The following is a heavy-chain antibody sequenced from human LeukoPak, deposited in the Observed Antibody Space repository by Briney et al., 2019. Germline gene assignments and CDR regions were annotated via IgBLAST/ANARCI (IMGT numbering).Heavy chain of an antibody. D-gene: IGHD2-8*01. Sequence: KTGGSLRLSCAASGFTFSSYSMNWVRQAPGKGLEWVSSISSSSSYIYYADSVKGRFTISRDNAKNSLYLQMNSLRSDDTAVYYCARGLYCTNGVCYIVAFDIWGQGTMVTVSS. J-gene: IGHJ3*02. CDR3: ARGLYCTNGVCYIVAFDI. CDR2: ISSSSSYI. V-gene: IGHV3-21*04. CDR1: GFTFSSYS.